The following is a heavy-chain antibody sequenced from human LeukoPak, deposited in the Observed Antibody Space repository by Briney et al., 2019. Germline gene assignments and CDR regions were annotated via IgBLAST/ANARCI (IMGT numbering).Heavy chain of an antibody. CDR3: ARDYPSYCSSTSCYKDESH. J-gene: IGHJ4*02. V-gene: IGHV1-2*02. CDR1: GYTFTGYY. CDR2: INPNSGGT. Sequence: GASVKVSCKASGYTFTGYYMHWVRQAPGQGPEWMGWINPNSGGTNYAQKFQGRVTMTRDTSISTAYMELSRLRSDDTAVYYCARDYPSYCSSTSCYKDESHWGQGTLVTVSS. D-gene: IGHD2-2*02.